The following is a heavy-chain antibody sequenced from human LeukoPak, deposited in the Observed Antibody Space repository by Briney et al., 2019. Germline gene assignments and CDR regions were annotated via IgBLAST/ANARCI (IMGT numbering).Heavy chain of an antibody. CDR1: GGSIRSTTYY. CDR3: ATRKLGNDY. D-gene: IGHD7-27*01. Sequence: PSETLSLTCSVSGGSIRSTTYYWGWIRQSPGKGLEWIGYIYYTETSYNPSLKSRVTISADTSKNQFSLKLYSVTAADTAVYYCATRKLGNDYWGQGTLVTVSS. V-gene: IGHV4-61*05. J-gene: IGHJ4*02. CDR2: IYYTET.